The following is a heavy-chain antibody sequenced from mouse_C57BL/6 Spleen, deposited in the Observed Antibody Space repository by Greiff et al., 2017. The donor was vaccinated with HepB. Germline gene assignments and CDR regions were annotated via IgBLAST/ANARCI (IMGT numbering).Heavy chain of an antibody. D-gene: IGHD2-1*01. Sequence: QVQLQQPGAELVMPGASVKLSCKASGYTFTSYWMHWVKQRPGQGLEWIGEIDPSDSYTNYNQKFKGKSTLTVDKSSSTAYMQLSSLTSEDSAVYYCARGNYVGDWYFDVWGTGTTVTVSS. J-gene: IGHJ1*03. CDR1: GYTFTSYW. V-gene: IGHV1-69*01. CDR2: IDPSDSYT. CDR3: ARGNYVGDWYFDV.